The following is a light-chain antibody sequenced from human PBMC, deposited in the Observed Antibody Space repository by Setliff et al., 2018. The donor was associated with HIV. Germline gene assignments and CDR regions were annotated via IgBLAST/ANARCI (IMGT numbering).Light chain of an antibody. CDR1: NIGIKS. CDR2: YDH. V-gene: IGLV3-21*04. CDR3: QVWDSSSDHYV. Sequence: SYELTQRPSVSVAPGKTARITCGGDNIGIKSVHWYQQKPGQAPVVVMYYDHDRPSWIPERFSGSNSGNTATLTISRVDVGDEADYYCQVWDSSSDHYVFGSGTRSPS. J-gene: IGLJ1*01.